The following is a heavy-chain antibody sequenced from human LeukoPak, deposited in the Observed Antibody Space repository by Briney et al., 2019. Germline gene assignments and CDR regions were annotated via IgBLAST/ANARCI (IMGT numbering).Heavy chain of an antibody. CDR2: INPSGGST. J-gene: IGHJ4*02. Sequence: ASVKVSCKASGYTFTSYYIHWVRQAPGQGLEWMGIINPSGGSTTYAQKFQGRVTMTRDMPTSTVYMQLSSLRSEDTAVYYCARDFYGNGNFDYWGQGTLVTVSS. CDR1: GYTFTSYY. CDR3: ARDFYGNGNFDY. V-gene: IGHV1-46*01. D-gene: IGHD4-11*01.